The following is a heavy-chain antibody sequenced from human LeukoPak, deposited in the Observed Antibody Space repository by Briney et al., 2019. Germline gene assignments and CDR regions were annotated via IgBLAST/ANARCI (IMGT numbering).Heavy chain of an antibody. CDR3: ARDLATYSNFRYFDY. Sequence: GGSLRLSCAVYRFTFSIYSMSCVRQAPGKGLEWVSSISSSSSYIYYADSVKGRFTISRDNAKNSLYLQMNSLRAEDTAVYYCARDLATYSNFRYFDYWGQGTLVTVSS. D-gene: IGHD4-11*01. J-gene: IGHJ4*02. CDR2: ISSSSSYI. CDR1: RFTFSIYS. V-gene: IGHV3-21*01.